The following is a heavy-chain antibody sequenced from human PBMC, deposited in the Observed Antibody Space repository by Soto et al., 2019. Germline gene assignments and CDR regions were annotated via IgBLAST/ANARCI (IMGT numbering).Heavy chain of an antibody. V-gene: IGHV4-39*01. D-gene: IGHD2-15*01. Sequence: TSETLSLTCTVSAGSISSSSYYWGWIRRPPGKGLEWIGSIYYSGSTYYNPSLKSRVTISVDTSKNQFSLKLSSVTAADTAVYYCARSTVEHAFDIWGQGTMVTVSS. CDR2: IYYSGST. CDR3: ARSTVEHAFDI. J-gene: IGHJ3*02. CDR1: AGSISSSSYY.